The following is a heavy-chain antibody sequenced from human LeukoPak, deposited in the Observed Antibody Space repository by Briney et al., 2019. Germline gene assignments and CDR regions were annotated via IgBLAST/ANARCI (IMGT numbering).Heavy chain of an antibody. D-gene: IGHD6-13*01. CDR1: GYSFTTYW. Sequence: GESLKISCKGSGYSFTTYWIGWVHQMPGKGLEWMGIIYPGDSDTRYSPSFQGQVTISADKSISTAYLQWSSVKASDTAMYYCARIPGYSSSWYFDYWGQGTLVTVSS. CDR3: ARIPGYSSSWYFDY. V-gene: IGHV5-51*07. J-gene: IGHJ4*02. CDR2: IYPGDSDT.